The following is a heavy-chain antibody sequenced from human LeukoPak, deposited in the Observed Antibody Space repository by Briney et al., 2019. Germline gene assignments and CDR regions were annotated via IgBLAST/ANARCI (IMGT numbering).Heavy chain of an antibody. CDR2: INHSGST. D-gene: IGHD3-22*01. Sequence: PSETLSLTCAVYGGSFSGYYWSWIRQPPGKGLEWIGEINHSGSTNYNPSLKSRVTISVDTSKNQFSLKLSSVTAADTAVYYCARHTHGMITPGHSRRLRGFDYWGQGTLVTVSS. CDR1: GGSFSGYY. J-gene: IGHJ4*02. V-gene: IGHV4-34*01. CDR3: ARHTHGMITPGHSRRLRGFDY.